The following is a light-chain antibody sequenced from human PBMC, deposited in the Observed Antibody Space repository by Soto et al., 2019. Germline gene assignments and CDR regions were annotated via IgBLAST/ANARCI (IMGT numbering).Light chain of an antibody. J-gene: IGLJ1*01. V-gene: IGLV2-8*01. CDR3: SSYAGSSNV. CDR2: EVN. CDR1: SSDVGGYNY. Sequence: QSALTQPPSASGSPGQSVAISCTGTSSDVGGYNYVSWYQQHPGKAPKLMIYEVNKRPSGVPDRFSGSMSGNTASLPVSGLQAEDEADYYCSSYAGSSNVFGTGTKLTVL.